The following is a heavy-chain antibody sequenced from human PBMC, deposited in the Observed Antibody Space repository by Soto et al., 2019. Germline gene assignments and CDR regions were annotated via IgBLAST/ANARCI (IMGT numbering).Heavy chain of an antibody. CDR3: ARGHCSSTSCYRYYYYGMGV. Sequence: SVKVSCKASGGTFSSYAISLVRQAPGQGLEWMRGIIPIFGTANYAQKFQGRVTITADESTSTAYMELSSLRSEDTAVYYCARGHCSSTSCYRYYYYGMGVWGQGTTVTVSS. J-gene: IGHJ6*02. V-gene: IGHV1-69*13. CDR1: GGTFSSYA. CDR2: IIPIFGTA. D-gene: IGHD2-2*02.